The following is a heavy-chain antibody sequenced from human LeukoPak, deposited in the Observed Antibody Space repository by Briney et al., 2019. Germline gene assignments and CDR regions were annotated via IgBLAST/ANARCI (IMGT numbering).Heavy chain of an antibody. J-gene: IGHJ4*02. D-gene: IGHD3-16*02. Sequence: KPSQTLSLTCAVSGGSISSGGYSYNWIRQPAGKGLEWIGRIYTSGSTNYNPSLKSRVTMSVDTSKNQFSLKLSSVTAADTAVCYCARDNRNWAFGGVIDWGQGTLVTVSS. CDR2: IYTSGST. V-gene: IGHV4-61*02. CDR3: ARDNRNWAFGGVID. CDR1: GGSISSGGYS.